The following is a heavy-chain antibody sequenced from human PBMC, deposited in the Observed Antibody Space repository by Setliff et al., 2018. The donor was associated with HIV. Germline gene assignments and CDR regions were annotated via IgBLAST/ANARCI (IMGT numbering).Heavy chain of an antibody. CDR1: GYTFTSYA. CDR2: ITVGDGNT. CDR3: ARDAGYSGYVLDY. J-gene: IGHJ4*02. V-gene: IGHV1-3*01. D-gene: IGHD5-12*01. Sequence: ASVKVSCKASGYTFTSYAMHWVRQAPGQRLEWMGWITVGDGNTKYSQKFQGRVTMTRNTSISTAYMELSSLRSEDTAVYYCARDAGYSGYVLDYWGQGTGVTVSS.